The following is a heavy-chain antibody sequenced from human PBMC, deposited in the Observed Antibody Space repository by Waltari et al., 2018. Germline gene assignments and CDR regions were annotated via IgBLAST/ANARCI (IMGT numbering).Heavy chain of an antibody. V-gene: IGHV3-21*01. D-gene: IGHD2-2*02. Sequence: EVQLVESGGGLVKPGGSLRLSCAASGFTFSSYSMNWVRQAPGKGLEWVSSISSSSSNIYYADSVKGRFTISRDNAKNSLYLQMNSLRAEDTAVYYCARDGIGYCSSTSCDRDWFDPWGQGTLVTVSS. CDR3: ARDGIGYCSSTSCDRDWFDP. J-gene: IGHJ5*02. CDR1: GFTFSSYS. CDR2: ISSSSSNI.